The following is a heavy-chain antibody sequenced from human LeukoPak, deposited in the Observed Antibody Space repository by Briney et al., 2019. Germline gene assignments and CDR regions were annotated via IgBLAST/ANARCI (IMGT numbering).Heavy chain of an antibody. CDR2: ISYDGSNK. D-gene: IGHD6-19*01. CDR3: ANKLSYSSGWF. J-gene: IGHJ4*02. Sequence: GRSLRLSCAASGFTFSSYGMHWVRQAPGKGLEWVAVISYDGSNKYYADSVEGRFTISKDNSKNTVYLQMNSLRTEDTAVYYCANKLSYSSGWFWGQGTLVTVSS. V-gene: IGHV3-30*18. CDR1: GFTFSSYG.